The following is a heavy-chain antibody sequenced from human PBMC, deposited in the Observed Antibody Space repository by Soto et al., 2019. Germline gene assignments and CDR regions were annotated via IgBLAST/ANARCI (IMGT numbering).Heavy chain of an antibody. Sequence: SETLSLTCTVSGGSISTYYWSWVRQSPGKGLEWIGYIFYSDNTNYNPSLKSRVTISVDTSKNQFSLKLTSVTAADTAVYFCARGGETYYDFWSGFSPIDYWGQGTLVTVSS. J-gene: IGHJ4*02. CDR2: IFYSDNT. CDR3: ARGGETYYDFWSGFSPIDY. V-gene: IGHV4-59*01. D-gene: IGHD3-3*01. CDR1: GGSISTYY.